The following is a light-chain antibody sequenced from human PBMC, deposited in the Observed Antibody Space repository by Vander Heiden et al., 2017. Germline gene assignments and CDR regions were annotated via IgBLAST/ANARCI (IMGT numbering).Light chain of an antibody. V-gene: IGLV2-11*01. CDR1: SSDVGGYNY. CDR2: DVS. J-gene: IGLJ1*01. Sequence: QSALTQPRPVSGSPGQSVTISCTGTSSDVGGYNYVSWYQQHPGKAPKVMMHDVSERPSGVPDRFSGSKSGNTASLTISGLQAEDEADYYCCSYAGSYSYVFGSGTKVTVL. CDR3: CSYAGSYSYV.